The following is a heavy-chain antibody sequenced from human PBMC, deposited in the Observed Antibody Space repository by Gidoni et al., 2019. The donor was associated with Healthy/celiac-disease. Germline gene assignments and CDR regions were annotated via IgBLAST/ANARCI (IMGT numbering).Heavy chain of an antibody. D-gene: IGHD6-19*01. CDR2: IKQDGSEK. V-gene: IGHV3-7*05. CDR1: GFTFSSYW. Sequence: EVQLVESGGGLVQPGGSRRLSCAASGFTFSSYWMSWVRQAPGKGLEWVANIKQDGSEKYYVDSVKGRFTISRDNAKNSLYLQMNSLRAEDTAVYYCARDRYSSGWAPYHFDYWGQGTLVTVSS. J-gene: IGHJ4*02. CDR3: ARDRYSSGWAPYHFDY.